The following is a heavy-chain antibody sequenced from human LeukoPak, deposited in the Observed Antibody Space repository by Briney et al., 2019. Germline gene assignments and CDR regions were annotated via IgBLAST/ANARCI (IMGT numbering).Heavy chain of an antibody. V-gene: IGHV3-23*01. CDR2: ISGSGGST. CDR3: AKDQQYYYGSGSYYRY. Sequence: GGSLRLSCAASGFTFSSYAMSWVRQAPGKGLEWVSAISGSGGSTYYADSVKGRFTISRDNSKNTPYLQMNSLRAEDTAVYYCAKDQQYYYGSGSYYRYWGQGTLVTVSS. CDR1: GFTFSSYA. J-gene: IGHJ4*02. D-gene: IGHD3-10*01.